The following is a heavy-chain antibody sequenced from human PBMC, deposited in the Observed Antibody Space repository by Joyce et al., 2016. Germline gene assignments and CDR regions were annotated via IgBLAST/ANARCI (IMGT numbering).Heavy chain of an antibody. J-gene: IGHJ4*02. V-gene: IGHV4-39*01. Sequence: HLQVQESGPGLVKPSETLSLTCIVSGGSISHNAYYWAWIRQSPGKGLEWIGSIHYNGSTYDNPSLKSRVAIAVDTSKNIFSLKLSSVTAADTAVYYCATERDLDYFGFWGQGTLVTVSS. CDR3: ATERDLDYFGF. CDR2: IHYNGST. CDR1: GGSISHNAYY.